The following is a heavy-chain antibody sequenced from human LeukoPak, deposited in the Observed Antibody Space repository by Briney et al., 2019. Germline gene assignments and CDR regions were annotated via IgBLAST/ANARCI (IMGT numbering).Heavy chain of an antibody. CDR1: GGSISSYY. CDR2: IYYSGST. Sequence: KPSETLSLTCTVSGGSISSYYWSWIRQPPGKGLEWIGYIYYSGSTNYNPSLKSRVTISVDTSKNQFSLELSSVTAADTAVYYCASGSYSHYYYYYYMDVWGKGTTVTVSS. D-gene: IGHD2-15*01. CDR3: ASGSYSHYYYYYYMDV. J-gene: IGHJ6*03. V-gene: IGHV4-59*01.